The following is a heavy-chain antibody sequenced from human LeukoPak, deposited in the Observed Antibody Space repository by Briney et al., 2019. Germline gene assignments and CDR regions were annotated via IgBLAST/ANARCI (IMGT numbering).Heavy chain of an antibody. CDR2: ITPILGIA. J-gene: IGHJ5*02. V-gene: IGHV1-69*04. CDR3: ARTFPGDWFDP. Sequence: SVKVSCKASGGTFSSYAISWVRQAPGQGLEWMGRITPILGIANYAQKFQGRVTITADKSTSTAYMELSSLRSEDTAVYYCARTFPGDWFDPWGQGTLVTVSS. D-gene: IGHD2/OR15-2a*01. CDR1: GGTFSSYA.